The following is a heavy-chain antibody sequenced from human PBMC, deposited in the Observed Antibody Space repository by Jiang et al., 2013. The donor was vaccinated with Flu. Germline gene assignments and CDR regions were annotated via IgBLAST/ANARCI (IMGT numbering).Heavy chain of an antibody. V-gene: IGHV5-51*01. CDR1: GYSFTRYW. CDR3: ARLLGTRMDV. CDR2: ISPSDSDT. J-gene: IGHJ6*02. Sequence: GAEVKKPGESLEISCKGSGYSFTRYWIGWVRQMPGKGLEWMGIISPSDSDTKYSPAFEGQVTISADKSITTAFLQWSSLKASDTAMYYCARLLGTRMDVWGQGTTVTVSS. D-gene: IGHD1-1*01.